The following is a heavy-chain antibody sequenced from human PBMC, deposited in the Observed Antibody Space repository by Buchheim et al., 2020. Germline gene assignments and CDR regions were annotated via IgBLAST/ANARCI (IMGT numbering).Heavy chain of an antibody. CDR2: IYYSGST. CDR1: GGSISSYY. J-gene: IGHJ6*02. V-gene: IGHV4-59*01. D-gene: IGHD7-27*01. CDR3: ARGPGDFYYYGMDV. Sequence: QVQLQESGPGLVKPSETLSLTCTVSGGSISSYYWSWIRQPPGKGLEWIGYIYYSGSTNYNPSLKSRVTISVHTSKNQFSLKLSSVTATDTAVYYCARGPGDFYYYGMDVWGQGTT.